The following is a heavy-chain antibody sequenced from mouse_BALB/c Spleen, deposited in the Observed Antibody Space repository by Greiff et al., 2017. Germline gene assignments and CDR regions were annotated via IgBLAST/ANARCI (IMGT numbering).Heavy chain of an antibody. Sequence: EVQGVESGGDLVKPGGSLKLSCAASGFTFSSYGMSWVRQTPDKRLEWVATISSGGSYTYYPDSVKGRFTISRDNAKNTLYLQMSSLKSEDTAMYYCARTYGNYDAMDYWGQGTSVTVSS. CDR2: ISSGGSYT. V-gene: IGHV5-6*01. J-gene: IGHJ4*01. CDR3: ARTYGNYDAMDY. D-gene: IGHD2-10*02. CDR1: GFTFSSYG.